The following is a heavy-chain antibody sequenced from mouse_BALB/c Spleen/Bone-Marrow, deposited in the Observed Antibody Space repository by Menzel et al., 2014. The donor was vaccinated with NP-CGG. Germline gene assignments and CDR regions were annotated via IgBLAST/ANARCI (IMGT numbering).Heavy chain of an antibody. CDR3: TTLARNYFDY. Sequence: EVQLQQSGTVLARPGASVKMSCMASGYTFTSYWMHWVKQRPGRGLEWIGTIYPGNSDTTYNQKFKGKAKLTAVTSTSTAYMELSSLTNEDSAVYYCTTLARNYFDYWGQGTTLTVSS. J-gene: IGHJ2*01. CDR1: GYTFTSYW. V-gene: IGHV1-5*01. CDR2: IYPGNSDT.